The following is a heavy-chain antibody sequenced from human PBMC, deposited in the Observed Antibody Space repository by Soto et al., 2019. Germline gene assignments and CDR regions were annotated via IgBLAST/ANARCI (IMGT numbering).Heavy chain of an antibody. D-gene: IGHD2-15*01. J-gene: IGHJ4*02. Sequence: QVQLVESGGGVVQPGRSLRLSCAASGFPFSSYVMHWVRQAPGKGLEWVAVISYDGTNKYYADSVKGRFTISRDNSKNTLYLQMNSLRAEDTAVDYCAKDRGRYCSGGSCHLFDYWGQGTLVTVSS. CDR1: GFPFSSYV. V-gene: IGHV3-30*18. CDR2: ISYDGTNK. CDR3: AKDRGRYCSGGSCHLFDY.